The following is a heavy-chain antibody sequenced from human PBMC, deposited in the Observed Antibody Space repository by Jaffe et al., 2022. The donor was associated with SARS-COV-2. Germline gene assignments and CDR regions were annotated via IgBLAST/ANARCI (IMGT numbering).Heavy chain of an antibody. CDR3: AKDNGSGVTKGYFDY. CDR1: GFTFSSYG. V-gene: IGHV3-30*18. CDR2: ISYDGSNK. J-gene: IGHJ4*02. Sequence: QVQLVESGGGVVQPGRSLRLSCAASGFTFSSYGMHWVRQAPGKGLEWVAVISYDGSNKYYADSVKGRFTISRDNSKNTLYLQMNSLRAEDTAVYYCAKDNGSGVTKGYFDYWGQGTLVTVSS. D-gene: IGHD3-10*01.